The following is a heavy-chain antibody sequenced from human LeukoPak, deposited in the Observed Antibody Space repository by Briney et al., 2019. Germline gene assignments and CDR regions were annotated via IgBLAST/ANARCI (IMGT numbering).Heavy chain of an antibody. CDR1: GFTFSSYA. V-gene: IGHV3-30-3*01. CDR2: ISYDGSNK. Sequence: GGSLRLSCAASGFTFSSYAMHWVRQAPGKGLEWVAVISYDGSNKYYADSVKGRSTISRDNSKNTLYLQMNSPRAEDTAVYYCARDFVGAPRFDPWGQGTLVTVSS. D-gene: IGHD1-26*01. J-gene: IGHJ5*02. CDR3: ARDFVGAPRFDP.